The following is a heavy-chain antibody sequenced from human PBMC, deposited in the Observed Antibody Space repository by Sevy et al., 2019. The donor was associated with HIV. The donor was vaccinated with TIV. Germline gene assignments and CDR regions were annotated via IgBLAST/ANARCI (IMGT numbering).Heavy chain of an antibody. D-gene: IGHD6-13*01. V-gene: IGHV1-69*06. Sequence: ASVKVSCKASGGTFSSYAISWVRQAPGQGLEWMGGIIPIFGTANYAQMFQGRVTITADKSTSTAYMELSSLRSEDTAVYYCARDSVIIAAAGTYYYYYMDVWGKGTTVTVSS. CDR2: IIPIFGTA. J-gene: IGHJ6*03. CDR1: GGTFSSYA. CDR3: ARDSVIIAAAGTYYYYYMDV.